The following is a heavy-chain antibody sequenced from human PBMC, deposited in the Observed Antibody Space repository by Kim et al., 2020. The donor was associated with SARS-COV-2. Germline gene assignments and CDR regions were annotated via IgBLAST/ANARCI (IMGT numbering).Heavy chain of an antibody. V-gene: IGHV3-11*06. D-gene: IGHD3-10*01. Sequence: GGSLRLSCAASGFTFSDYYMSWIRQAPGKGLEWVSYISSSSSYTNYADSVKGRFTISRDNAKNSLYLQMNSLRAEDTAVYYCARDSPTDYYGSGSYYNTPYYYYGMDVWGQGTTVTVSS. CDR1: GFTFSDYY. CDR3: ARDSPTDYYGSGSYYNTPYYYYGMDV. CDR2: ISSSSSYT. J-gene: IGHJ6*02.